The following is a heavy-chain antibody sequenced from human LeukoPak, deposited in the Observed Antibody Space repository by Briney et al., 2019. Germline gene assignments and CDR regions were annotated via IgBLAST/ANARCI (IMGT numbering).Heavy chain of an antibody. D-gene: IGHD3-22*01. J-gene: IGHJ4*02. CDR3: ARGDSSGYDY. Sequence: SETLSLTCAVYGGSFSGYYWSWIRQPPGKGLEWIGEINHSGSTNYNPSLKSRVTISVDTSKNQFSLKLSSVTAADTVVYYCARGDSSGYDYWGQGTLVTVSS. CDR1: GGSFSGYY. V-gene: IGHV4-34*01. CDR2: INHSGST.